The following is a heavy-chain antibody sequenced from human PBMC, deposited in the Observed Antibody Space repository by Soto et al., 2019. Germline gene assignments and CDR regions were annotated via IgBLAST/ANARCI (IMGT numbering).Heavy chain of an antibody. Sequence: GGSLRLSCAASGFTFSSYGTHWVRQAPGKGLEWVAVISYDGSNKYYADSVKGRFTISRDNSKNTLYLQMNSLRAEDTAVYYCAKSEDIVLMVYAFPFDYWGQGTLVTVSS. V-gene: IGHV3-30*18. CDR2: ISYDGSNK. J-gene: IGHJ4*02. CDR1: GFTFSSYG. CDR3: AKSEDIVLMVYAFPFDY. D-gene: IGHD2-8*01.